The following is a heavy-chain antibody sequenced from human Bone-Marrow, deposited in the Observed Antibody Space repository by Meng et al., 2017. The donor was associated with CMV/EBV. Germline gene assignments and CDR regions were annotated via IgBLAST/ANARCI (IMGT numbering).Heavy chain of an antibody. J-gene: IGHJ4*02. CDR1: GGSISTTSYY. D-gene: IGHD3-3*01. Sequence: SETLSLTCTVSGGSISTTSYYWGWVRQPPGKGLEWIGNIYYSGSAYYNPSLKSRVTISVDTSKNQFSLKLSSVTAADTAVYYCAVRFLEWLSLDYWGQGTLVTGSS. CDR2: IYYSGSA. CDR3: AVRFLEWLSLDY. V-gene: IGHV4-39*01.